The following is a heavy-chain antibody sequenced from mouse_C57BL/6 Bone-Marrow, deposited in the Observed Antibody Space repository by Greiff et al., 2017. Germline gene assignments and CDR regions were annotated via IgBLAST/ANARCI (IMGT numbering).Heavy chain of an antibody. CDR2: ISSGGSYT. CDR3: ARQIAAFDY. Sequence: EVKLQESGGDLVKPGGSLTLSCAASGFTFSSYGMSWVRQTPDKRLEWVATISSGGSYTYYPDSVKGRFTITRDNAMNTLYLQMSSLKSEDTAMYYCARQIAAFDYWGQGTTLTVSS. J-gene: IGHJ2*01. CDR1: GFTFSSYG. V-gene: IGHV5-6*01.